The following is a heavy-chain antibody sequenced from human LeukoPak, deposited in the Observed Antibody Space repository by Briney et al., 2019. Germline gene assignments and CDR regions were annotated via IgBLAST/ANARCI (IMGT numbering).Heavy chain of an antibody. J-gene: IGHJ5*02. D-gene: IGHD5-18*01. CDR3: ARERIRLWTDENWFDP. CDR2: IYTSGST. Sequence: SETLSLTCTVSGGSISSYYWSWIRQPAGKGLEWIGRIYTSGSTNYNPSLKSRVTMSVDTSKNQFSLKLSSVTAADTAVYYCARERIRLWTDENWFDPWGQGTLVTVSS. CDR1: GGSISSYY. V-gene: IGHV4-4*07.